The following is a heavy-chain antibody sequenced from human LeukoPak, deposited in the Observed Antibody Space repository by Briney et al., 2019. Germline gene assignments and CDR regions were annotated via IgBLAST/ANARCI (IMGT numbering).Heavy chain of an antibody. CDR3: ARQTYCRGDCYSYYYYYMDV. CDR2: MNPNSGNT. V-gene: IGHV1-8*01. D-gene: IGHD2-21*02. Sequence: ASVKVSCKASGYTFTSYDINWVRQATGQGLEWMGWMNPNSGNTGYAQKFQGRVTMTRNTSISTAYMELSSLRSEDTAVYYCARQTYCRGDCYSYYYYYMDVWGKGTTVTVSS. CDR1: GYTFTSYD. J-gene: IGHJ6*03.